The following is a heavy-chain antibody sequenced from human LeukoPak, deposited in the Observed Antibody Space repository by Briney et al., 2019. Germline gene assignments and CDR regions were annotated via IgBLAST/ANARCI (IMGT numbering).Heavy chain of an antibody. CDR2: INHSGST. V-gene: IGHV4-34*01. D-gene: IGHD1-26*01. Sequence: PSETLSLTCAVYGGSFSGYYWSWIRQPPGKGLEWIGEINHSGSTNYNPSLKSRVTISVDTSKNQFSLKLSSVTAADTAVYYCARDLEVGAFHWGQGTLVTVSS. J-gene: IGHJ4*02. CDR1: GGSFSGYY. CDR3: ARDLEVGAFH.